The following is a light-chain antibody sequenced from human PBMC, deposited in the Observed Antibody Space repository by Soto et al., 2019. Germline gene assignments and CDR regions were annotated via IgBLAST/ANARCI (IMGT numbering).Light chain of an antibody. J-gene: IGKJ1*01. CDR1: QGISNY. CDR3: QKYNSTPRT. CDR2: AAS. V-gene: IGKV1-27*01. Sequence: DIQMTQSPSSLSASVGDRVTITCRASQGISNYLAWYQQKPGKVPKLLIYAASTLQSGLPSRFSGSGSGTDITLIISILQPEDVANYYCQKYNSTPRTFGKGTKVEIK.